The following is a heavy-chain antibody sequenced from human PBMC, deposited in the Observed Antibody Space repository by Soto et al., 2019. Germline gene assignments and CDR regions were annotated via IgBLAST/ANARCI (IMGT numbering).Heavy chain of an antibody. J-gene: IGHJ3*01. CDR3: VKRGRNWGAFDF. CDR1: GFILNNYA. D-gene: IGHD7-27*01. V-gene: IGHV3-23*01. CDR2: IGGTDGDSDGVP. Sequence: VQLLESGGDLVQPGGSLRLSCVASGFILNNYAMSWVRQAPGKGLEWVSTIGGTDGDSDGVPWYEDSVKGRLTISRDSSARTLFLHMDNLRAEDSALYYCVKRGRNWGAFDFWGQGTTVVVSS.